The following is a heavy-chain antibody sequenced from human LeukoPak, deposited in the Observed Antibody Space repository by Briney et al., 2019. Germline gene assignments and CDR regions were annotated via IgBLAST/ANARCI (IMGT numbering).Heavy chain of an antibody. Sequence: SVKVSCKASGGTFSSYAISWVRQAHGQGLEWMGRIIPIFGTANYAQKFQGRVTITTDESTSTAYMELSSLRSEDTAVYYCARDFANYYDSSRLDYWGQGTLVTVSS. CDR1: GGTFSSYA. J-gene: IGHJ4*02. D-gene: IGHD3-22*01. CDR3: ARDFANYYDSSRLDY. CDR2: IIPIFGTA. V-gene: IGHV1-69*05.